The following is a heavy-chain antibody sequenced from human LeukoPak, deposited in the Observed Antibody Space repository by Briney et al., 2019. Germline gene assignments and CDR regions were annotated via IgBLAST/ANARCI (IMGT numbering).Heavy chain of an antibody. J-gene: IGHJ5*02. CDR1: GCSISSGYY. V-gene: IGHV4-38-2*02. D-gene: IGHD6-13*01. CDR3: ARGSSSWSNWFDP. Sequence: SETLSLTCTVSGCSISSGYYWGWIRQPPGKGLEWIGSIYHSGSTYYNPSLKSRVTISVDTSKNQFSLKLSSVTAADTAVYYCARGSSSWSNWFDPWGQGTLVTVSS. CDR2: IYHSGST.